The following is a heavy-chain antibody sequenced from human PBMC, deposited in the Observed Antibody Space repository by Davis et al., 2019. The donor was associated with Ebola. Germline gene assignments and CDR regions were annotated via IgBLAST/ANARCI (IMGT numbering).Heavy chain of an antibody. CDR2: MHYLGNT. V-gene: IGHV4-59*01. Sequence: MPSETLSLTCTVSGGSINNYFWSWIRQPPGKGLEWIGNMHYLGNTNYNPSLKSRVTMSVDTSKNQFSLKLSSVTAADTAVYYCARGNYGDYIVLYYYNMDVWGQGTTVTVSS. CDR1: GGSINNYF. D-gene: IGHD4-17*01. J-gene: IGHJ6*02. CDR3: ARGNYGDYIVLYYYNMDV.